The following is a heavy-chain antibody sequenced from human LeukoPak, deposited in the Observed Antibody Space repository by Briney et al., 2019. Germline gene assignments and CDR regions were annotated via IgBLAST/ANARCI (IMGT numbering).Heavy chain of an antibody. J-gene: IGHJ4*02. Sequence: QESGPGLVKPSETLSLTCTVSGGSITSYYWSWIRQPPGKGLEWLGYIYYIGSTNYNPSLKSRVTISVDTSKNQFSLKLSSVTAADTAVYYCARLGGYSYYYDSSGYRLGELDYWGQGTLVTVSS. CDR1: GGSITSYY. CDR3: ARLGGYSYYYDSSGYRLGELDY. CDR2: IYYIGST. V-gene: IGHV4-59*01. D-gene: IGHD3-22*01.